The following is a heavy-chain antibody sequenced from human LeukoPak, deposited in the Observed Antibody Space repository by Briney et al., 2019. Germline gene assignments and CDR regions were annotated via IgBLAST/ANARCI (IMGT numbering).Heavy chain of an antibody. CDR1: VFTFSSFR. CDR3: AREILVPPAIGAFGFDY. J-gene: IGHJ4*02. CDR2: IWCDGSNK. Sequence: SGGSLRLSCAASVFTFSSFRMHWVRHAPCKGLEWVEVIWCDGSNKLYADCVKGRFTISRDNSKNTLFLQMNSLRAEDTAVYYCAREILVPPAIGAFGFDYWGQGSLVTVSS. D-gene: IGHD2-2*01. V-gene: IGHV3-33*01.